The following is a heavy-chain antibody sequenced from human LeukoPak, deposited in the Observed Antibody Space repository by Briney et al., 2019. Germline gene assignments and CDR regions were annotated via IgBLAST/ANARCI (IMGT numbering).Heavy chain of an antibody. D-gene: IGHD2-21*02. CDR2: ISAYNGNT. CDR3: ARLVTGYFDY. Sequence: WMGWISAYNGNTNYAQKLQGRVTMTTDTSTSTAYMELRSLRSDDTAVYYCARLVTGYFDYWGQGTLVTVSS. J-gene: IGHJ4*02. V-gene: IGHV1-18*01.